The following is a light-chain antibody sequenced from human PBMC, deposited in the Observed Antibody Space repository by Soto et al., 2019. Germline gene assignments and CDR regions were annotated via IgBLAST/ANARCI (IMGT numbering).Light chain of an antibody. CDR2: GAS. Sequence: EIVMTQSPATLSVSPGERATLSCRASQSVSSNLAWYQQKPGQAPRLLIYGASTRATGIPARFSGSGSGTEFTLTISSLQSEEFAIYYCQQYDIWPPYTLGQGTKVEIK. CDR3: QQYDIWPPYT. J-gene: IGKJ2*01. V-gene: IGKV3-15*01. CDR1: QSVSSN.